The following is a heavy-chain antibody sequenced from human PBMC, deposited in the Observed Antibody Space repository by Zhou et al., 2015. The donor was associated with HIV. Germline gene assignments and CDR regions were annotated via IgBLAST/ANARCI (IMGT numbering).Heavy chain of an antibody. CDR1: GGTFSSYA. V-gene: IGHV1-69*12. CDR3: ARSAVVPAAIFSSVYYYYGMDV. Sequence: QVQLVQSGAEVKKPGSSVKVSCKASGGTFSSYAISWVRQAPGQGLEWMGGIIPIFGTANYAQKFQGRVTITADESTSTAYMELSSLRSEDTAVYYCARSAVVPAAIFSSVYYYYGMDVWGQGTTVTVSS. CDR2: IIPIFGTA. J-gene: IGHJ6*02. D-gene: IGHD2-2*01.